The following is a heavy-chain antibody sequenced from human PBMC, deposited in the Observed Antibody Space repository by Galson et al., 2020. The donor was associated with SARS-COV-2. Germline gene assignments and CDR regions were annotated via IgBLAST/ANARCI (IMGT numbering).Heavy chain of an antibody. V-gene: IGHV1-69*13. CDR2: IIPIFGTA. CDR1: RGTFSSYA. D-gene: IGHD6-6*01. J-gene: IGHJ3*02. Sequence: SVKVSCKASRGTFSSYAISWVRQAPGQGLEWMGGIIPIFGTANYAQQFQGRVTITADESTSTAYMELSSLRSEDTAVYYCARDDSSSSRWIDAFDIWGQGTMVTVSS. CDR3: ARDDSSSSRWIDAFDI.